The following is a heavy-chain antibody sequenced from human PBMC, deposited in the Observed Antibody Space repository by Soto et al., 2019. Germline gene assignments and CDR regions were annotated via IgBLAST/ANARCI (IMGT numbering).Heavy chain of an antibody. CDR3: ARAYSDAFDI. CDR1: GFTFSDYY. Sequence: VVSLIISCAASGFTFSDYYMTWIRQAPGKGLEWVSYISSSGSDIYYPDSMKGRFTISRDNAKKSLYLQMSSLRAEDTAVYYCARAYSDAFDIWGQGTMVTVSS. D-gene: IGHD2-15*01. J-gene: IGHJ3*02. CDR2: ISSSGSDI. V-gene: IGHV3-11*01.